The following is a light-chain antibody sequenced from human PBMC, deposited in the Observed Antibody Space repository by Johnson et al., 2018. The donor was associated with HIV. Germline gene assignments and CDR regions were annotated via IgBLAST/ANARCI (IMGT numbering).Light chain of an antibody. Sequence: SVLTQPPSVSAAPGQKVTVSCSGSSSNIGNNFVSWYQQVPGTAPKLLIYDTDKRPSGIPDRFSGSKSGTSATLGISGLQTGDEADYYCGTWDNSLSAGVFGSGTKFTVL. CDR1: SSNIGNNF. CDR2: DTD. J-gene: IGLJ1*01. CDR3: GTWDNSLSAGV. V-gene: IGLV1-51*01.